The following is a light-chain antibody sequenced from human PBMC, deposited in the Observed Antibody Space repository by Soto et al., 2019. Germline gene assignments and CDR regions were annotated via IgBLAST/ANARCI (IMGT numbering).Light chain of an antibody. V-gene: IGKV3-11*01. Sequence: EIVLTQSPGTLSLSPGERATLSCRASQSISDTLAWYQQKPGQAPRLLIYDASNRATGIPARFSGSGSGTDFTLTISSLEPEDFAVYYCQQRSNWPPNTFGQGTRLEIK. CDR3: QQRSNWPPNT. J-gene: IGKJ5*01. CDR2: DAS. CDR1: QSISDT.